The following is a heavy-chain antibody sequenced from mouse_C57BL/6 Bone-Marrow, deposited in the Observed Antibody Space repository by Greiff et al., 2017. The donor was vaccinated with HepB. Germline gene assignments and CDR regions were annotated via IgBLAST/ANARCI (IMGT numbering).Heavy chain of an antibody. V-gene: IGHV1-80*01. CDR3: ARDYYYGSSPLFAY. CDR2: IYPGDGDT. J-gene: IGHJ3*01. D-gene: IGHD1-1*01. CDR1: GYAFSSYW. Sequence: QVQLQQSGAELVKPGASVKISCKASGYAFSSYWMNWVKQRPGKGLEWIGQIYPGDGDTNYNGKFKGKATLTADKSSSTAYMQLSSLTSEDSAVYFCARDYYYGSSPLFAYWGQGTLVTVSA.